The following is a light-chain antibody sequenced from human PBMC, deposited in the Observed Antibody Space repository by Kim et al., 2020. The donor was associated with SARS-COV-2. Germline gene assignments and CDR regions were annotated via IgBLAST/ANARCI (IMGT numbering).Light chain of an antibody. CDR2: DAS. V-gene: IGKV3-15*01. J-gene: IGKJ1*01. Sequence: PPGETATLSCRASQSVSSNVAWYQQKPGQAPRLLIYDASTRATGIPARFSGSGSGTDFTLIISSLQSEDLAVYHCQQYDDWPPWTFGPGTKVDIK. CDR3: QQYDDWPPWT. CDR1: QSVSSN.